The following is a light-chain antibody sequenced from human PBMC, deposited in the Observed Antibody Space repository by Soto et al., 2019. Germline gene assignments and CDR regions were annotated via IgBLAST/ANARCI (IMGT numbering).Light chain of an antibody. Sequence: ETVLTQSPGTLSLSPGARATLSCRASQSVDSNYLAWYQQKPGQAPRLLIYGASSRATGIPDRFSGSVSGTDFTLTISRLEPEDLAIYYCQHYGTSLVTFGQGTQLEIK. V-gene: IGKV3-20*01. CDR1: QSVDSNY. CDR3: QHYGTSLVT. J-gene: IGKJ2*01. CDR2: GAS.